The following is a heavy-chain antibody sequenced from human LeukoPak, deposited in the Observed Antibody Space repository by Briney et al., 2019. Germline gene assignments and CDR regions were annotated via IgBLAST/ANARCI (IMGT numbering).Heavy chain of an antibody. CDR1: GGSISSYY. V-gene: IGHV4-59*01. J-gene: IGHJ5*02. Sequence: SETLSLTCTVSGGSISSYYWSWIRQPPGKGLEWIGYIYYSGSTNYNPSLKSRVTISVDTSKNQFSLKLSSVTAADTAVYYCARAPYSSSWSATWFDPWGQGTLVTVSS. CDR2: IYYSGST. CDR3: ARAPYSSSWSATWFDP. D-gene: IGHD6-13*01.